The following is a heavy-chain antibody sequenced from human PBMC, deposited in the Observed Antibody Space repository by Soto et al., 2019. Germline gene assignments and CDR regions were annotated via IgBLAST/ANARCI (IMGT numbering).Heavy chain of an antibody. CDR1: GYTFSSYT. J-gene: IGHJ4*02. CDR3: ARVEAPFGESLH. CDR2: ISPDDGNT. D-gene: IGHD3-10*01. V-gene: IGHV1-18*01. Sequence: ASVKVSCKTSGYTFSSYTIAWVRQAPGQGLELLGWISPDDGNTEYEQKFQGRVTMTADTLTNNAYMELRSLKYDDTAVYYCARVEAPFGESLHWGQGTPVTVYS.